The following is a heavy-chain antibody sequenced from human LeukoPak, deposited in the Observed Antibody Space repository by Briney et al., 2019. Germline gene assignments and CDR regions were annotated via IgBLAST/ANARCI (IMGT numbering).Heavy chain of an antibody. CDR3: VRVMPVAGSDS. CDR2: VKSDGTIT. CDR1: GFTFSNYW. Sequence: GGSLRLSCAASGFTFSNYWMHWVRQSPGKGLVWVSRVKSDGTITSYADSVKGRFTISRDNAKNTLYLQMNSLRVEDTAVYCCVRVMPVAGSDSWGQGTLVTVSS. D-gene: IGHD6-19*01. J-gene: IGHJ4*02. V-gene: IGHV3-74*01.